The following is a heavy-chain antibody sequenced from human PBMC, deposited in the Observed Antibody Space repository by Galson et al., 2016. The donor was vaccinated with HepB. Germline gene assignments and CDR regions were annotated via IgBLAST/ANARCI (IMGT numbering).Heavy chain of an antibody. J-gene: IGHJ4*02. V-gene: IGHV3-30*03. CDR1: GFTFSSYA. Sequence: SLRLSCAASGFTFSSYAMHWVRQAPGKGLEWVAAISDDERNKYYGDAAKGRFAISRDQSKNTVFLQMNSLRAEDTAVYYCATAPYCSSTSCYFRFDNWGQGTLVTVSS. CDR3: ATAPYCSSTSCYFRFDN. CDR2: ISDDERNK. D-gene: IGHD2-2*01.